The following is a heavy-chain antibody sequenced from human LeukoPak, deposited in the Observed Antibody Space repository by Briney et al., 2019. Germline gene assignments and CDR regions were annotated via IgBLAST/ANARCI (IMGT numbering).Heavy chain of an antibody. D-gene: IGHD1-14*01. J-gene: IGHJ4*02. Sequence: SCKASGYTFTGYYMHWVRQAPGKGLEYVSAISSDGGGTYYTDSVKGRFTISRDNSKSTLYLQMSSLRPEDTAVYYCVRYTDSSYPDWGQGTLVTVSS. V-gene: IGHV3-64D*06. CDR1: GYTFTGYY. CDR2: ISSDGGGT. CDR3: VRYTDSSYPD.